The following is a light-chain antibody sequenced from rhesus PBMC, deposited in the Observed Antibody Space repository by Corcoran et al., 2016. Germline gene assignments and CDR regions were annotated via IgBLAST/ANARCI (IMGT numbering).Light chain of an antibody. Sequence: DIQMTQSPSSLSASVGDRVTLTCRASQDISNWLAWYQQTPGKAPKLIIYIASNLEIWVPSRFSGNGSGTDFTLTISILQPEDIATYYCQQHDNSPFTFGPGTKLDIK. J-gene: IGKJ3*01. CDR2: IAS. CDR3: QQHDNSPFT. CDR1: QDISNW. V-gene: IGKV1-69*01.